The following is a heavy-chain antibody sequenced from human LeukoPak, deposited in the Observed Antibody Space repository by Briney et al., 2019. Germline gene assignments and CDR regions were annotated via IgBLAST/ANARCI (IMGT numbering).Heavy chain of an antibody. D-gene: IGHD3-10*01. Sequence: GASVTVSCKASGYTFTNFGISWVRQAPGQGLEWMGIINPSVGGTTYARKFQGRVTMTRDTSTSTVYMELSSLRSEDTAVYYCARHGSGRYYPAEGRVDYWGQGTLVTVPS. J-gene: IGHJ4*02. CDR3: ARHGSGRYYPAEGRVDY. V-gene: IGHV1-46*03. CDR1: GYTFTNFG. CDR2: INPSVGGT.